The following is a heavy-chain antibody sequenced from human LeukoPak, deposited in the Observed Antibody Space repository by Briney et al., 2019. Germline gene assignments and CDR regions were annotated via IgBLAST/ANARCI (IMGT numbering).Heavy chain of an antibody. CDR2: ISYDGSNK. Sequence: PGRSLSLSCAASGFTFSSYSMHWVRQAPGKVLEWVAVISYDGSNKYYADSVKGRFTISRDNYKNPLYLQMNSLTAEDRAVYYCARGYCSSTSCYPFDYWGQGALVTVSS. D-gene: IGHD2-2*03. V-gene: IGHV3-30-3*01. J-gene: IGHJ4*02. CDR3: ARGYCSSTSCYPFDY. CDR1: GFTFSSYS.